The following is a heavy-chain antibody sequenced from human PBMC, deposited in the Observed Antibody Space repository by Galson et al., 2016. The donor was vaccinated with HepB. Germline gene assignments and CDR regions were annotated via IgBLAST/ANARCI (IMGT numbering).Heavy chain of an antibody. D-gene: IGHD3-10*01. CDR3: ARDLPYYYGSGTYPPLDY. CDR1: GYTFPRHG. Sequence: SCKASGYTFPRHGISWVRQAPGQGLEWMGWISAYNGNTKYAQKVQGRVTMTTDTSTSTAYMELRSLRSDDTAVYHCARDLPYYYGSGTYPPLDYWGQGTLVSVSS. V-gene: IGHV1-18*04. J-gene: IGHJ4*02. CDR2: ISAYNGNT.